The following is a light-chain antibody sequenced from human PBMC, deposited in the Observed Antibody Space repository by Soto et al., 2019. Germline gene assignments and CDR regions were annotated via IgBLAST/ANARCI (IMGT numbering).Light chain of an antibody. CDR1: GSDVGGYNY. Sequence: QSALTQPRSVSGSPGQSVTISCTGSGSDVGGYNYVSWYQQHPGKAPKLMIYDVTQRPSGVPDRFSGSKSGNTASLTISGLQAEDEADYYCCSYAGSSTFAFGTGTKLTVL. J-gene: IGLJ1*01. CDR3: CSYAGSSTFA. V-gene: IGLV2-11*01. CDR2: DVT.